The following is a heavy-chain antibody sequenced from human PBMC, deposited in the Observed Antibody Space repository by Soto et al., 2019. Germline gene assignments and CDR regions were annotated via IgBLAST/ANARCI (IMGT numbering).Heavy chain of an antibody. D-gene: IGHD2-15*01. Sequence: EVQLVESGGGLVQPGRSLRLSCAASGFTFDDYAMHWGRQAPGKGLEWVSGISWNSGSIGYADSVKGRFTISRDNAKNSLYLQMNSLRAEDTALYYCAKVINGGSFDYCGQGTLVTVSS. CDR3: AKVINGGSFDY. CDR2: ISWNSGSI. J-gene: IGHJ4*02. CDR1: GFTFDDYA. V-gene: IGHV3-9*01.